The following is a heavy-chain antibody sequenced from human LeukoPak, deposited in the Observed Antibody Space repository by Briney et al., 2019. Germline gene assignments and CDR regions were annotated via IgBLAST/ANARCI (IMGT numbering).Heavy chain of an antibody. D-gene: IGHD3-10*01. CDR1: GGSISSYY. CDR2: IYYSGST. V-gene: IGHV4-59*12. CDR3: ARDTRMVRGDKSFDY. J-gene: IGHJ4*02. Sequence: SETLSLTCTVSGGSISSYYWSWIRQPPGKGLEWIGYIYYSGSTNYNPSLKSRVTISVDKSKNQFSLKLSSVTAADTAVYYCARDTRMVRGDKSFDYWGQGTLVTVSS.